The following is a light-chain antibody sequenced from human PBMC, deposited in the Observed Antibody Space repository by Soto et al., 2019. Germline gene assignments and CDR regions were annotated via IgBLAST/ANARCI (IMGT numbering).Light chain of an antibody. CDR2: DVT. J-gene: IGLJ1*01. CDR3: SSYTSSSTRV. V-gene: IGLV2-14*03. Sequence: QSVLTQPASVSGSPGQSITISCIGTSSDVGASNYVSWYQHHPGKAPKLIIYDVTDRPSGVSTRFSASKSGNTASLTISGLQAEDEADYYCSSYTSSSTRVFGTGTKVTVL. CDR1: SSDVGASNY.